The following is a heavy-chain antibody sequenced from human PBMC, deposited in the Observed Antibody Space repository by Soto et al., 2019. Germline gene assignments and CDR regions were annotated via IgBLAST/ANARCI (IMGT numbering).Heavy chain of an antibody. CDR3: AKDPYNHRFDS. V-gene: IGHV3-23*01. CDR2: IGSDGST. J-gene: IGHJ4*02. Sequence: GGSLKLYCAASGIPFSSHAMAWVRRAAGRGMEWVATIGSDGSTYHAESVKGRFSISRDNYGNMLHLPLNSLRVEDTGIYYCAKDPYNHRFDSWGQGTLVTVSS. CDR1: GIPFSSHA. D-gene: IGHD1-1*01.